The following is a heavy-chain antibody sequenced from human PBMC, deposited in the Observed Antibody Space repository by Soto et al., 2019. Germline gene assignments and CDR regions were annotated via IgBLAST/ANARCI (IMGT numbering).Heavy chain of an antibody. CDR3: AREIKQWLVHGGYYYYGMDV. CDR1: GFSLSNARMG. D-gene: IGHD6-19*01. CDR2: IFSNDEK. V-gene: IGHV2-26*01. J-gene: IGHJ6*02. Sequence: QVTLKEAGPVLVKPTETLTLTCTVSGFSLSNARMGVSWIRQPTGKALEWLAHIFSNDEKSYSTSLKSRLTVSKDTSKSQVVLTMTNMDPVDTATHYCAREIKQWLVHGGYYYYGMDVWGQGTTVTVSS.